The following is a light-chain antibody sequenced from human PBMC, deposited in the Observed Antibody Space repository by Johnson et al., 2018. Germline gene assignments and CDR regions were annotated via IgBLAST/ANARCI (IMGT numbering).Light chain of an antibody. J-gene: IGLJ1*01. CDR3: VTWASSLSPGNV. V-gene: IGLV1-51*02. CDR2: ENN. Sequence: QSVLTQPPSVSAVPGQKVTISCSGSSSNIGNNYVSWYQQLPGTAPKLLIYENNKRPTGIPDRFSGSKSGMSATLRLYGLQTGDAADYYCVTWASSLSPGNVFGTGTNVPVL. CDR1: SSNIGNNY.